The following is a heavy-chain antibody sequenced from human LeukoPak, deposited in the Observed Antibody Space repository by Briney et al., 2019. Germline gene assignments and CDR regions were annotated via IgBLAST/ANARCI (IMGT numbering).Heavy chain of an antibody. D-gene: IGHD6-13*01. CDR1: GGSINSGSYY. CDR3: ARDLYSSRTNDAFVI. J-gene: IGHJ3*02. CDR2: IYTSGST. Sequence: SETLSLTCTVSGGSINSGSYYYHWIRQPAGKGLEWIGRIYTSGSTIYNPSLESRVTISVDTSKNQFSLKLSSVTAADTAVYYCARDLYSSRTNDAFVIWNQGTMATVSS. V-gene: IGHV4-61*02.